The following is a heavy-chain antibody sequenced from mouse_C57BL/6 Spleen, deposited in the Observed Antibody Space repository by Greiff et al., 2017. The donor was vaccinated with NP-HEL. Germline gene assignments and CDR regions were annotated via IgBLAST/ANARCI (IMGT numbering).Heavy chain of an antibody. CDR3: ARSRVYYYGSSYNAMDY. Sequence: QVQLQQPGTELVKPGASVKLSCKASGYTFTSYWMHWVKQRPGQGLEWIGNINPSNGGTNYNEKFKSKATLTVDKSSSTAYMQLSSLTSEDSAVYYCARSRVYYYGSSYNAMDYWGQGTSVTVSS. CDR1: GYTFTSYW. V-gene: IGHV1-53*01. D-gene: IGHD1-1*01. J-gene: IGHJ4*01. CDR2: INPSNGGT.